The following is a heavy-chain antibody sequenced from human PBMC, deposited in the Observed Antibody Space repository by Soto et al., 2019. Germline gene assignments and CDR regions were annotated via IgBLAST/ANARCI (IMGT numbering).Heavy chain of an antibody. Sequence: ASVKVSCKASGYTFTNSGISWVRQAPGQGLEWMGWISTDNGNTNYAQHLQGRVSMTTDTSTSTAYMDLRSLRSDDTAVYYCARDQGFTPLGVYSRYYYGMAVWGEGPRAPAPS. CDR2: ISTDNGNT. CDR3: ARDQGFTPLGVYSRYYYGMAV. J-gene: IGHJ6*04. D-gene: IGHD2-8*01. V-gene: IGHV1-18*01. CDR1: GYTFTNSG.